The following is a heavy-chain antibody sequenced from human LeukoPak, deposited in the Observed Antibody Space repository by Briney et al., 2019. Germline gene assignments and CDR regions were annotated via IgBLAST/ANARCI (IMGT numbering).Heavy chain of an antibody. J-gene: IGHJ4*02. V-gene: IGHV4-34*01. CDR1: GGSFSGSY. D-gene: IGHD4-17*01. CDR2: VTHDGRI. CDR3: ATIYGDFSDFDW. Sequence: SETLSLTCAVYGGSFSGSYWNWIRQPPGKGLQWIGEVTHDGRINYNPSLRGRVTISVDTSMNQFSLRLTSVTAADTAVYYCATIYGDFSDFDWWAQGTLVTVSS.